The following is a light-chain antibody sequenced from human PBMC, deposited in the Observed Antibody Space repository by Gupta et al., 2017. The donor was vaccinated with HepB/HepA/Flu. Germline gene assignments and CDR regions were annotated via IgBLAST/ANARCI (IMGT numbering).Light chain of an antibody. Sequence: SYVLTQPPSVSVAPGKTARLTCGGNNIGSKSVHWYQQQPGQAPALVVYADSDRPSWIPERFSGSSSGNTATLTISRVEAGDEADYYCQVWDSSNNHPVVFGGGTKLTVL. CDR3: QVWDSSNNHPVV. CDR2: ADS. V-gene: IGLV3-21*03. J-gene: IGLJ2*01. CDR1: NIGSKS.